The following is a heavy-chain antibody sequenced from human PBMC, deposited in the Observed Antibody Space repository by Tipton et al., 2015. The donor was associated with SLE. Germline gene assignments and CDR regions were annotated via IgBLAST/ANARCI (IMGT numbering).Heavy chain of an antibody. CDR3: ARGEVAGTRAFDY. CDR1: GYTFTGYY. J-gene: IGHJ4*02. D-gene: IGHD6-19*01. V-gene: IGHV1-46*01. CDR2: INPSGGST. Sequence: QLVQSGAEVKKPGASVKVSCKASGYTFTGYYMHWVRQAPGQGLEWMGIINPSGGSTSYAQKLQGRVTMTTDTSTSTAYMELRSLRSDDTAVYYCARGEVAGTRAFDYWGQGTLVTVSS.